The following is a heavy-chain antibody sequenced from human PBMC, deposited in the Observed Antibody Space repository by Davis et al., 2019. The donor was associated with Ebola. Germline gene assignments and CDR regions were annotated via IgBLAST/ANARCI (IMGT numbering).Heavy chain of an antibody. Sequence: PGGSLRLSCAASGFTFSNYPMYWVRQTPGKGLEWIGFISSDGTNKYYASSVKGRFTVSRDNSKNTLDLQMNSLRVEDTAVYYCAKAVNIGGHPHWNYYMDVWGKGTTVTVSS. J-gene: IGHJ6*03. CDR1: GFTFSNYP. V-gene: IGHV3-30*18. CDR3: AKAVNIGGHPHWNYYMDV. CDR2: ISSDGTNK. D-gene: IGHD2/OR15-2a*01.